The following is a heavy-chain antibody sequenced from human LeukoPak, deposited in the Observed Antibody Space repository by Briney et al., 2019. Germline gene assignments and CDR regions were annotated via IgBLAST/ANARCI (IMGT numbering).Heavy chain of an antibody. CDR3: ARDLTVTTFTQYY. CDR2: ISSSSIYM. V-gene: IGHV3-21*01. Sequence: GGSLRLSCAASGFTFSSYSMNWVRQAPGKGREWVSSISSSSIYMYYADSVKGRFTISRDNAKNSLYLQMNSLRAEDTAVYYCARDLTVTTFTQYYWGQGTLVTVSS. CDR1: GFTFSSYS. J-gene: IGHJ4*02. D-gene: IGHD4-17*01.